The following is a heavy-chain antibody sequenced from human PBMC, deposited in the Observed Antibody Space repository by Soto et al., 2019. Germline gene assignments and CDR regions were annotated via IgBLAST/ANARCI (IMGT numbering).Heavy chain of an antibody. V-gene: IGHV5-51*01. CDR2: IYPGDSDT. Sequence: GESLKISCKGSGYSFTSYWIGWVRQMPGKGLEWMGIIYPGDSDTRYSPSFQGQVTISADKSISTAYLQWSSLKASDTAMYYCARLKAILAPNYYYYYGMDVPCQATTVTVAS. D-gene: IGHD3-3*01. CDR3: ARLKAILAPNYYYYYGMDV. CDR1: GYSFTSYW. J-gene: IGHJ6*02.